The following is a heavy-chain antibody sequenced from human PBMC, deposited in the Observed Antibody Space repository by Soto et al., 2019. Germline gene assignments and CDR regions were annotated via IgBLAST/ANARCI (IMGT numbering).Heavy chain of an antibody. D-gene: IGHD3-3*01. V-gene: IGHV3-13*01. J-gene: IGHJ6*02. CDR1: GFTFSSYD. CDR3: ARTFDFWSGYPDYGMDV. CDR2: IGSAGDT. Sequence: GGSLRLSCVASGFTFSSYDMHWVRQATGKGLEWVSAIGSAGDTYYLGSVKGRFTISRENAKNSLYLQMNSLRAGDTAVYYCARTFDFWSGYPDYGMDVWGQGTAVTVS.